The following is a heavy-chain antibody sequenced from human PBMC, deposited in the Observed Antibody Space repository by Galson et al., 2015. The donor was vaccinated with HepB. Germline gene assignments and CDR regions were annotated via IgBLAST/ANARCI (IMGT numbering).Heavy chain of an antibody. Sequence: SLRLSCAASTFIFSTYSMNWVRQAPGKGLEWVSYISSGTTTIYYADSVKGRFTISRDNAKNSLYLQMNSLRAEDTAMYYCARDYRSGFGSGTFYPNWFDAWGQGTVVTVSS. D-gene: IGHD3-10*01. J-gene: IGHJ5*02. CDR3: ARDYRSGFGSGTFYPNWFDA. CDR2: ISSGTTTI. CDR1: TFIFSTYS. V-gene: IGHV3-48*04.